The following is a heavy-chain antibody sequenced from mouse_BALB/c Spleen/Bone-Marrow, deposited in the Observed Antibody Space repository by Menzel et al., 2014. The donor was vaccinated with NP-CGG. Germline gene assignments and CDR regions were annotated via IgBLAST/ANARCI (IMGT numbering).Heavy chain of an antibody. CDR2: FYPGSGSI. J-gene: IGHJ4*01. CDR3: ARHGVRYGKGYYAMDY. V-gene: IGHV1-62-2*01. Sequence: QVQLQQSGAELVKSGVSVKLSCKASGYTFTEYTIHWVKQRSGQGLEWIGWFYPGSGSIKYNEKFKDKATLTADKSSSTVYMELSRLTSEGSAVYFCARHGVRYGKGYYAMDYWGQGTSVTVSS. CDR1: GYTFTEYT. D-gene: IGHD2-14*01.